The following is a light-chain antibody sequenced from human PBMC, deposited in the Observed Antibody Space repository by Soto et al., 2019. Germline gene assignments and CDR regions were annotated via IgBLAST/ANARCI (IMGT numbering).Light chain of an antibody. V-gene: IGKV1-39*01. Sequence: IEMTEYTSSLSAYVGDRVTMTCRASQSISSYLNWYQQKPGKAPKLLIYAASSLQSGVPSRFSGSGSGTDFTLTISSLQPEDFATYYSQQSYSTPCTFGQGTKVDIK. CDR2: AAS. J-gene: IGKJ1*01. CDR3: QQSYSTPCT. CDR1: QSISSY.